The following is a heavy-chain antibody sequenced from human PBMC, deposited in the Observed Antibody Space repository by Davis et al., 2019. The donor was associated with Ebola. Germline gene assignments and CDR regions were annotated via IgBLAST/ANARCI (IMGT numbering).Heavy chain of an antibody. CDR3: ARGVSLYYYYGMDV. CDR1: GGSFSGYY. J-gene: IGHJ6*02. Sequence: SETLSLTCAVYGGSFSGYYWSWIRQPPGKGLEWIGEINHSGSTNYNPSLKSRVTISVDTSKNQFSLKLSSVTAADTAVYYRARGVSLYYYYGMDVWGQGTTVTVSS. CDR2: INHSGST. V-gene: IGHV4-34*01.